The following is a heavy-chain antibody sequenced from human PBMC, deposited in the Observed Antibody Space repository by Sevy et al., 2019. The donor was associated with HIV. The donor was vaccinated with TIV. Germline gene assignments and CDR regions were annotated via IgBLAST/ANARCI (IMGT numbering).Heavy chain of an antibody. CDR2: VGPAGDQ. D-gene: IGHD5-12*01. CDR3: ARSGGYSDYGMDV. V-gene: IGHV3-13*05. J-gene: IGHJ6*02. Sequence: GGYLRLSCVSSGFTFSTYDMHWVRQVTGKGLERISGVGPAGDQFYPGSVKGRFTISRENAKNSIYLQMNNLRAGDTAAYYCARSGGYSDYGMDVWGQGTTVTVSS. CDR1: GFTFSTYD.